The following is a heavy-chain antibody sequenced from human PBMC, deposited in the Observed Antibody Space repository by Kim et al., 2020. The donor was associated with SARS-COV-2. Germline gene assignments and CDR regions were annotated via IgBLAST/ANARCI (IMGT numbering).Heavy chain of an antibody. D-gene: IGHD5-18*01. V-gene: IGHV3-23*01. Sequence: ADSVQGRFTISRDNSKNTLYLQMNSLRAEDTAVYYCAKDPSIQLWINFDYWGQGTLVTVSS. J-gene: IGHJ4*02. CDR3: AKDPSIQLWINFDY.